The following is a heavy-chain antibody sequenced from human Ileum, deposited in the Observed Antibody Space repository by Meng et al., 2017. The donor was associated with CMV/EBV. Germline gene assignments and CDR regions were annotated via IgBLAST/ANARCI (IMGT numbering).Heavy chain of an antibody. CDR2: MSGSSTTT. CDR3: SRGPPAVRGYFQP. J-gene: IGHJ1*01. Sequence: GEALMISCAASGFTLSNYCMNWVRQTPGKGLEGISYMSGSSTTTYYADSVKGRFTISRDNTKNSLYLQMNCLRTGGAALYSSSRGPPAVRGYFQPWGQGTLVTVSS. D-gene: IGHD2-2*01. V-gene: IGHV3-48*04. CDR1: GFTLSNYC.